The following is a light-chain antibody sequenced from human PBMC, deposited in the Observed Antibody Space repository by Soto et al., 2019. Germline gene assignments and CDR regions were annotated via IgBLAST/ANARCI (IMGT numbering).Light chain of an antibody. V-gene: IGKV1-9*01. CDR1: QGISSY. J-gene: IGKJ1*01. Sequence: DIQLTQSPSFLSASVGDRVTITCRASQGISSYLAWYQQKPGKAPKLLIYAASTLQSGVPSRFSGSGSGTEFTLTISCLQPDDFATYYCQQYNGHSTWTFGPGTKVDIK. CDR2: AAS. CDR3: QQYNGHSTWT.